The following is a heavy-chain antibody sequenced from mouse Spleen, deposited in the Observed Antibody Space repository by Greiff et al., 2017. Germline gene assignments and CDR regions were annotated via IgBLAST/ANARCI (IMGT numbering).Heavy chain of an antibody. J-gene: IGHJ3*01. V-gene: IGHV1-64*01. CDR2: IHPNSGST. CDR1: GYTFTSYW. CDR3: ARSMITTGFFAY. Sequence: QVQLKQSGAELVKPGASVKLSCKASGYTFTSYWMHWVKQRPGQGLEWIGMIHPNSGSTNYNEKFKSKATLTVDKSSSTAYMQLSSLTSEDSAVYYCARSMITTGFFAYWGQGTLVTVSA. D-gene: IGHD2-4*01.